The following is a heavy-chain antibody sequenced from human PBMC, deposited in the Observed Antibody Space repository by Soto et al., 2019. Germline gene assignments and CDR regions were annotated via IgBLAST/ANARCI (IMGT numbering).Heavy chain of an antibody. D-gene: IGHD3-22*01. J-gene: IGHJ5*02. V-gene: IGHV4-30-2*01. CDR3: ARGVNYYESRGDSWFDP. CDR1: GGSINSGDYS. CDR2: IYHTGTT. Sequence: QLQLQESGSGLVKPSQTLSLTCTVSGGSINSGDYSWTWIRQPPGTGLEWIGYIYHTGTTYYNTSRKSRVSISVDRSKNQFSLKLRSVTAADTAAYYCARGVNYYESRGDSWFDPCGQGTLVAVSS.